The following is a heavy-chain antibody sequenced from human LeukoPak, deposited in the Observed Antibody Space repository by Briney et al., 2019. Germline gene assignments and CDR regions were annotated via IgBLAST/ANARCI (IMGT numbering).Heavy chain of an antibody. Sequence: PGRSLRLSCAASGFTFDDYAMHWVRQAPGKGLEWVSGISWNSGSIGYADSVKGRFTISRDNAKNSLYLQMNSLRAEDTALYYCAKDIGGGGDNWFDPWGQGTLVTVSS. CDR1: GFTFDDYA. CDR2: ISWNSGSI. V-gene: IGHV3-9*01. D-gene: IGHD3-16*01. CDR3: AKDIGGGGDNWFDP. J-gene: IGHJ5*02.